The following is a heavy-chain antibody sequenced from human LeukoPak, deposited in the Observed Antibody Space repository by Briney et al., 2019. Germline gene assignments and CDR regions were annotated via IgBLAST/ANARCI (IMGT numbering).Heavy chain of an antibody. J-gene: IGHJ4*02. CDR2: IDPNSVGT. D-gene: IGHD3-22*01. Sequence: GASVKASCKPSGYTFTGYYMHCVRQAPGHRLEGMGWIDPNSVGTNYAQKFQARVTMTRDTSISTAYMELSRLRSDDTAVYYCARVPTYYYDSSGYYLFDYWGQGTLVSVSS. CDR3: ARVPTYYYDSSGYYLFDY. CDR1: GYTFTGYY. V-gene: IGHV1-2*02.